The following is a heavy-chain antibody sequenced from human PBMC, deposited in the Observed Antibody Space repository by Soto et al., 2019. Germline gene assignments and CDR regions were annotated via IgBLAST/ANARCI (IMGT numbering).Heavy chain of an antibody. V-gene: IGHV4-34*01. CDR2: INHSGST. CDR1: GGSFSGYY. CDR3: ARDFHYDFWSGYYSRFDY. D-gene: IGHD3-3*01. Sequence: SETLSLTCAVYGGSFSGYYWSWIRQPPGKGLEWIGEINHSGSTNYNPSLKSRVTISVDTSKNQFSLKLSSVTAADTAVYYCARDFHYDFWSGYYSRFDYWGQGTLVTVSS. J-gene: IGHJ4*02.